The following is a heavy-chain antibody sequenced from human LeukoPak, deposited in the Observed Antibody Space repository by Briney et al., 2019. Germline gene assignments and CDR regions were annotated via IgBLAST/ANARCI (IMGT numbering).Heavy chain of an antibody. D-gene: IGHD6-19*01. J-gene: IGHJ4*02. CDR3: VRSGYSSGWYRS. V-gene: IGHV3-53*01. CDR2: ILSGGAT. Sequence: GGSLRLSCAASGFTVSSNYMSWVRQAPGKGLEWVSVILSGGATYYADSVKGRFTISRDNSKNTLYLQMTSLTVEDTAVYYCVRSGYSSGWYRSWGQGTLVIVSS. CDR1: GFTVSSNY.